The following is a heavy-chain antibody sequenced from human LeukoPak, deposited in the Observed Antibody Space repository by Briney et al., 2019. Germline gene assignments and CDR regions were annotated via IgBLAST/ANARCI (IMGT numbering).Heavy chain of an antibody. D-gene: IGHD2-21*02. Sequence: GKSLRLSCAASGFTFNNYGMHWVRQAPGKGLEWVAVISYDGRNIHYPDSVEGRFTISRDNSKNTLYLQMNSLRAEDTAVYYCAKVAVIVVVTAAFDYWGQGTLVTVSS. CDR1: GFTFNNYG. CDR3: AKVAVIVVVTAAFDY. CDR2: ISYDGRNI. J-gene: IGHJ4*02. V-gene: IGHV3-30*18.